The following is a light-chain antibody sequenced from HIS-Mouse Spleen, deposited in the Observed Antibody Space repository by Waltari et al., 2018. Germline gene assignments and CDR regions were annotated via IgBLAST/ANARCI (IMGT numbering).Light chain of an antibody. Sequence: SYELTQPPSVSVSPGQTARITCSGDALPKKYAYWYQQKSGQATVLVIYEESKRPPGIPGRFSGSSSGTMATLTISGAQVEDEADYYCYSTDSSGNHRVFGGGTKLTVL. CDR2: EES. V-gene: IGLV3-10*01. J-gene: IGLJ2*01. CDR3: YSTDSSGNHRV. CDR1: ALPKKY.